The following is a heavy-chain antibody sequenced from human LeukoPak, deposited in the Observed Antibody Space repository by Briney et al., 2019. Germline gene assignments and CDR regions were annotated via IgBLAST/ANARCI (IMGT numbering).Heavy chain of an antibody. J-gene: IGHJ6*04. CDR3: ARDSTFTYCSSTSCYGYGMDV. CDR1: GRSISSYY. CDR2: IYYSGST. V-gene: IGHV4-59*01. D-gene: IGHD2-2*01. Sequence: SETLSLTCTVSGRSISSYYWSWIRQPPGKGLEWIGYIYYSGSTNYNPSLKSRVTISVDTSKNQFSLKLSSVTAADTAVYYCARDSTFTYCSSTSCYGYGMDVWGKGTTVTVSS.